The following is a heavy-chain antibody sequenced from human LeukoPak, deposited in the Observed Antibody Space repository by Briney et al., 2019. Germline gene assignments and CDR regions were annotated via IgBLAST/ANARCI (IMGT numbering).Heavy chain of an antibody. CDR2: ISYDGSNK. V-gene: IGHV3-30*03. CDR1: GFTFSSYG. Sequence: GGSLRLSCAASGFTFSSYGMHWVRQAPGKGLEWVAVISYDGSNKYYADSVKGRFTISRDNAKNSLYLQMNSLRAEDTAVYYCARACSSTSCYPALGGQGTLVTVSS. CDR3: ARACSSTSCYPAL. J-gene: IGHJ4*02. D-gene: IGHD2-2*01.